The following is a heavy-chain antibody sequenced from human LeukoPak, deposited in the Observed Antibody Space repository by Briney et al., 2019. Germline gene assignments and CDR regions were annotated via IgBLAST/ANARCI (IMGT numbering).Heavy chain of an antibody. CDR1: GFTFRNYG. J-gene: IGHJ4*02. Sequence: GRSLRLSCAASGFTFRNYGMHWVRQAPGKGLEWVGVIWFDGSKTRYADSVKGRFTISRDNSKNTLYLQMNTLRAEDTAVYYCAKSPYGLGTYAIAGDYWGQGTLVTVSS. V-gene: IGHV3-33*06. D-gene: IGHD3-10*01. CDR3: AKSPYGLGTYAIAGDY. CDR2: IWFDGSKT.